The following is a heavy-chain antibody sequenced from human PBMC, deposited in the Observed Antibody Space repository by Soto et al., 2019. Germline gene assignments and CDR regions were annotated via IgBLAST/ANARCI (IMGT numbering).Heavy chain of an antibody. CDR3: ARGIHFDY. Sequence: SHPHSLTCAVCGWTVSGYCWRWIRQPPGKGLEWIGEINHSGSTNYNPSLKSRVTISVDTSKNQFSLKLSSVTAADTAVYYCARGIHFDYWGQGTLVTVSS. CDR1: GWTVSGYC. CDR2: INHSGST. V-gene: IGHV4-34*01. J-gene: IGHJ4*02.